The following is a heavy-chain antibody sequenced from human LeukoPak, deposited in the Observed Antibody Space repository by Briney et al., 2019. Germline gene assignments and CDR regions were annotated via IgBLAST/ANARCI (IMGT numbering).Heavy chain of an antibody. CDR3: AKVPVFSLTISEVVTDDAFDI. V-gene: IGHV3-23*01. D-gene: IGHD3-3*01. CDR1: GFTFSSYA. Sequence: PAGGSLRLSCAASGFTFSSYAMSWVRQAPGKVLEWVSAISGSGGSTYYADSVKGRFTISRDNSKNTLYLQMNSLRAEDTAVYYCAKVPVFSLTISEVVTDDAFDIWGQGTIVTVSS. J-gene: IGHJ3*02. CDR2: ISGSGGST.